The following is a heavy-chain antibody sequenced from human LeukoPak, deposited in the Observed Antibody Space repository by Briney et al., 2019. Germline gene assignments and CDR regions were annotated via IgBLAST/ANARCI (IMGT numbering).Heavy chain of an antibody. V-gene: IGHV3-21*06. J-gene: IGHJ6*03. D-gene: IGHD3-10*01. CDR2: INSRSDYI. CDR1: GFTFSRFA. CDR3: AKNAGPLGFGDYYYMDV. Sequence: GGSLRLSCAASGFTFSRFATNWVRQAPGKGLEWIASINSRSDYIYYADSVKGRFTISRDNAKNSLYLQMNSLRAEDTAVYYCAKNAGPLGFGDYYYMDVWGKGIAVTVSS.